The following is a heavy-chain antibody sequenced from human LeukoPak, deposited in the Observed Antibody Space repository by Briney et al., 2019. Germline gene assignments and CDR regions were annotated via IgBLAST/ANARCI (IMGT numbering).Heavy chain of an antibody. V-gene: IGHV3-7*03. J-gene: IGHJ4*02. CDR1: GFTFGKYW. Sequence: GGSLRLSCVASGFTFGKYWMSWVRQAPGKGLEWVANIKLDGSGKNYVDSVKGRFTISRDNTKNSLYLQLNSLRAEDTAVFYCARDQYDTWSRRGNFDSWGQGTLVIVSS. CDR3: ARDQYDTWSRRGNFDS. CDR2: IKLDGSGK. D-gene: IGHD3-3*01.